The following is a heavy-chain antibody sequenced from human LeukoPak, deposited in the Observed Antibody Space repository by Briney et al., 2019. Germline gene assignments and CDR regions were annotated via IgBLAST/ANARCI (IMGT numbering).Heavy chain of an antibody. V-gene: IGHV1-18*01. CDR1: GYTFTSYG. J-gene: IGHJ6*02. Sequence: ASVKVSCKAAGYTFTSYGISWVRQAPGQGLEWMGWISAYNGNTNYAQKLQGRVTMTTDTSTSTAYMELRSLRSDDTAVYYCARAMKVGATTRGYYYGMDVWGQGTTVTVSS. CDR2: ISAYNGNT. D-gene: IGHD1-26*01. CDR3: ARAMKVGATTRGYYYGMDV.